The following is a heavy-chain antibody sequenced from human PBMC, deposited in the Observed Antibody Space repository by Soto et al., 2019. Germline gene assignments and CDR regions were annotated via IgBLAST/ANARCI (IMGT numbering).Heavy chain of an antibody. V-gene: IGHV3-23*01. Sequence: GGSLRLSCAASGFTFSSYAMSWVRQAPGKGLEWVSAISGSGGSTYYADSVKGRFTISRDNSKNTLYLQMNSLRAEDTAVYYCAKDWSGGWYSPLGMDVWGQGTTVTVSS. J-gene: IGHJ6*02. CDR2: ISGSGGST. CDR3: AKDWSGGWYSPLGMDV. CDR1: GFTFSSYA. D-gene: IGHD6-19*01.